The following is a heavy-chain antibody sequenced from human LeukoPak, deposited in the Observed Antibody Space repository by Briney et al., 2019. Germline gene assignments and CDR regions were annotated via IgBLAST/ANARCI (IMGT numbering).Heavy chain of an antibody. CDR2: ISYDGSNK. D-gene: IGHD3-22*01. CDR3: ARDSGGDSSGYLYYFDY. J-gene: IGHJ4*02. Sequence: GGSLRLSCAASGFSLSRYAMHWVRQAPGKGLEWVAFISYDGSNKYYADSVKGRFTISRDNAKNSLYLQMNSLRAEDTAVYYCARDSGGDSSGYLYYFDYWGQGTLVTVSS. CDR1: GFSLSRYA. V-gene: IGHV3-30-3*01.